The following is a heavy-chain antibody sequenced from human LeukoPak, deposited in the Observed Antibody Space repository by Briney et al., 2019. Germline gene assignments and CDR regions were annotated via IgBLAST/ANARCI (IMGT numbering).Heavy chain of an antibody. J-gene: IGHJ4*02. CDR3: ARATGLDGDYGYYFDY. CDR1: GGTFSSYT. V-gene: IGHV1-69*02. D-gene: IGHD4-17*01. CDR2: IIPILGIA. Sequence: GSSVKVSCKASGGTFSSYTISWVRQAPGQGLEWMGRIIPILGIANYAQKLQGRVTITADKSTSTAYMELSSLRSEDTAVYYCARATGLDGDYGYYFDYWGQGTLVTVSS.